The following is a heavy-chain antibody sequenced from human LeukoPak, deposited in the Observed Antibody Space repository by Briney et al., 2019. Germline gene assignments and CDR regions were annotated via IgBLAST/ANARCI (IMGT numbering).Heavy chain of an antibody. D-gene: IGHD2-2*01. CDR1: GFTFSTYG. Sequence: GGSLRLSCAASGFTFSTYGMDWVRQAPGKGLEWVAYIRYYGSNKNYADSVKGRFTISRDNSKNTMYLQMSSLRAEDTAVYYCAKVVTGYCSTTSCPFDSWGQGTLVTVSS. J-gene: IGHJ4*02. V-gene: IGHV3-30*02. CDR2: IRYYGSNK. CDR3: AKVVTGYCSTTSCPFDS.